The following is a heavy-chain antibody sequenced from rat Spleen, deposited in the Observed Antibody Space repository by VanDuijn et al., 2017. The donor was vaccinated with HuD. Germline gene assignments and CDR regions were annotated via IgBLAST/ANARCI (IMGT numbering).Heavy chain of an antibody. CDR1: GFTFSDYY. V-gene: IGHV5-20*01. D-gene: IGHD1-10*01. Sequence: EVQLVESDGGLVQPGRSLKLSCAASGFTFSDYYMAWVRQAPTKGLEWVSSIKTDGSSTDYLGSVKGRFTISRDNAENTVYLRMNSLRSEDTATYYCVKEGVYNSFDYWGQGVMVTVSS. CDR2: IKTDGSST. CDR3: VKEGVYNSFDY. J-gene: IGHJ2*01.